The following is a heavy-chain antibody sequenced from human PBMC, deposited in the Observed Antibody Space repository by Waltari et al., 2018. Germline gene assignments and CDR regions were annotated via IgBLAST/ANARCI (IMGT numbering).Heavy chain of an antibody. V-gene: IGHV1-69*08. CDR2: TIPIFGTA. CDR3: ASLPHYYYDSSGYR. CDR1: GGTFSSYA. Sequence: QVQLVQSGAEVKKPGSSVKVSCKASGGTFSSYAISWVRQAPGQGLEWMGTTIPIFGTANYAQKFQGRVTITADKSTSTAYMELSSLRSEDTAVYYCASLPHYYYDSSGYRWGQGTLVTVSS. J-gene: IGHJ4*02. D-gene: IGHD3-22*01.